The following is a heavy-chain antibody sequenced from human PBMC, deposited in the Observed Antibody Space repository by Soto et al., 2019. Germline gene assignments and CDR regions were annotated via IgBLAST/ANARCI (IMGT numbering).Heavy chain of an antibody. D-gene: IGHD3-22*01. CDR1: GGSISSGGYY. J-gene: IGHJ3*02. V-gene: IGHV4-31*03. CDR2: IYYSGST. Sequence: QVQLQESGPGLVKPSQTLSLTCTVSGGSISSGGYYWSWIRQHQGKGLEWIGYIYYSGSTYYNPFLKSGVTISVDTAKNQFSLKLSSVNAADTAVYYCARDSRYYDSSGYYPSDAFDIWGQGTMVTVSS. CDR3: ARDSRYYDSSGYYPSDAFDI.